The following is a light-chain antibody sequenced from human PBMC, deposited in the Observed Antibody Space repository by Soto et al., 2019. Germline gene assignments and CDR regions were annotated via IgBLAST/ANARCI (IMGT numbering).Light chain of an antibody. CDR3: QQYNNWPPKT. J-gene: IGKJ1*01. V-gene: IGKV3-15*01. Sequence: EIVMTPAPATLSVSPGERATLSCRASQSVSSNLAWYQQKPGQAPRLLIYGASTRATGIPARFSGSGSGTEFTLTISSLQSEDFAVYYCQQYNNWPPKTFGQGTKV. CDR2: GAS. CDR1: QSVSSN.